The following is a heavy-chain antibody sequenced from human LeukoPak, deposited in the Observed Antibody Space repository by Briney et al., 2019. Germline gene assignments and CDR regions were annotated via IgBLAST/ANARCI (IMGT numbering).Heavy chain of an antibody. CDR1: GFTFSSYS. Sequence: GGSLRLSCAASGFTFSSYSMNWVRLAPGKGLEWVSSISSGSSYIYYADSVKGRFTISRDNAKNTVYLQMNSLRAEDTAVYYCARVLSGSWDWFDPWGQGTLVTVSS. V-gene: IGHV3-21*01. CDR2: ISSGSSYI. J-gene: IGHJ5*02. CDR3: ARVLSGSWDWFDP. D-gene: IGHD3-22*01.